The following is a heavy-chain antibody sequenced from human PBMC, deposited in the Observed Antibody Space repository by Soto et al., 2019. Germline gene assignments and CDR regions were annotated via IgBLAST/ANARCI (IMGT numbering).Heavy chain of an antibody. D-gene: IGHD6-25*01. CDR3: ARDMRPAGTRANDAFDV. CDR1: GFTFSDHL. J-gene: IGHJ3*01. V-gene: IGHV1-3*01. CDR2: INPDNGNT. Sequence: QVQLVQSVAEVRKPGASVNISCRASGFTFSDHLIKWVRQVPGQSLQWMGWINPDNGNTKSSQTFQGRVTISRHSPASIVSVEAGDLTSEATAVLGCARDMRPAGTRANDAFDVWGQGTVASVSS.